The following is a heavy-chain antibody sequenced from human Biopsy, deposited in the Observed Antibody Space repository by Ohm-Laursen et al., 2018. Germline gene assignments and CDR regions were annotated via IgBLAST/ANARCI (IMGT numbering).Heavy chain of an antibody. Sequence: SETLSLTCIVSGGSISDYFWSWIRQPADKGLEYIGRIYSSGRTFYNPSLKSRVTMSVATSDNQFSLKLSSVTAADTAVYFCARDAYGGYDTYYH. D-gene: IGHD5-12*01. CDR2: IYSSGRT. V-gene: IGHV4-4*07. J-gene: IGHJ6*01. CDR3: ARDAYGGYDTYYH. CDR1: GGSISDYF.